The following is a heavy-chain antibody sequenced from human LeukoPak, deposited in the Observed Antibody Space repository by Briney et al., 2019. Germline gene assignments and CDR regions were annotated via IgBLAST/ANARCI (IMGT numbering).Heavy chain of an antibody. J-gene: IGHJ5*02. D-gene: IGHD4-17*01. CDR3: ARGTYYGSFHL. Sequence: GGSLRLSCAASGFTFSSYWVHWVRQAPGKGLVWVSRISGDGSTTSYADSVKGRFTISRDNAKNTLHLQMNSLRVEDTSVYYCARGTYYGSFHLWGQGTLVTVSS. V-gene: IGHV3-74*01. CDR1: GFTFSSYW. CDR2: ISGDGSTT.